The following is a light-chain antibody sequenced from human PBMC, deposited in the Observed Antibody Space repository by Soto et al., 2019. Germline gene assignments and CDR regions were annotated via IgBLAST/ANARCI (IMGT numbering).Light chain of an antibody. Sequence: QMTQSASTLSASVGDIVTITCRASQSIGRFLAWYQHQPGKAPKLLIYDASTLESGVPSRFSGTGSGTEFTFSITSLQPEDFGTYYCQQCDRGWTFGQGTKVDIK. CDR1: QSIGRF. CDR2: DAS. CDR3: QQCDRGWT. V-gene: IGKV1-5*01. J-gene: IGKJ1*01.